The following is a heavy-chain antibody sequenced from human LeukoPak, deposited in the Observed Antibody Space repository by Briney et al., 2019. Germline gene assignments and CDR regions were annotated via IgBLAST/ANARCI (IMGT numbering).Heavy chain of an antibody. J-gene: IGHJ3*02. D-gene: IGHD1-26*01. Sequence: SETLSLTCTVSGGSISSYYWSWIRQPPGKGLEWIGYIYYSGSTNYNPSLKSRVTISVDTSKNQFSLKLSSVTAADTAVYYCARHFSGSYYEVSAFDIWAKGQWSPSPQ. CDR2: IYYSGST. V-gene: IGHV4-59*08. CDR3: ARHFSGSYYEVSAFDI. CDR1: GGSISSYY.